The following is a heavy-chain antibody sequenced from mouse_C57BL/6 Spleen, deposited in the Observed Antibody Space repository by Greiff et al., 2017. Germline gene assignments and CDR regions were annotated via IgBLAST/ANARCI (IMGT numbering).Heavy chain of an antibody. CDR3: ARPYDYDVAWFAY. J-gene: IGHJ3*01. V-gene: IGHV1-69*01. CDR2: IDPSDSYT. Sequence: VQLQQPGAELVMPGASVKLSCKASGYTFTSYWMHWVKQRPGQGLEWIGDIDPSDSYTNYNQKFKGKSTLTVDNSSSTAYMQLSSLTSEDSAVYDCARPYDYDVAWFAYWGQGTLVTVSA. D-gene: IGHD2-4*01. CDR1: GYTFTSYW.